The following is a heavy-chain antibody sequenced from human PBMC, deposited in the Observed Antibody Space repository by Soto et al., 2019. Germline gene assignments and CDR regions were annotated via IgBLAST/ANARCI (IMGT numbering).Heavy chain of an antibody. J-gene: IGHJ6*02. CDR1: GFTFSSYG. Sequence: GGSLRLSCAASGFTFSSYGMHWVRQAPGKGLEWVAVIWYDGSNKWYADSVKGRFTISRDNSKNTLYLQMNSLRAEDTAVYSCARDRGYSGYDSPRFYYGMDIWGQGTTVTVSS. D-gene: IGHD5-12*01. CDR2: IWYDGSNK. V-gene: IGHV3-33*01. CDR3: ARDRGYSGYDSPRFYYGMDI.